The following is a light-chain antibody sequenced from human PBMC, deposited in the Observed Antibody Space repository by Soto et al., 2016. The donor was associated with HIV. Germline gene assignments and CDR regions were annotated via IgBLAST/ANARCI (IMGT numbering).Light chain of an antibody. V-gene: IGLV3-21*04. CDR1: NIGTKN. CDR2: DNS. J-gene: IGLJ2*01. CDR3: HVWDSDIYLGV. Sequence: SYLLTQPPSLSVAPGKTATITCGGNNIGTKNVHWYQQRPGQAPMLIMYDNSDRPSGIPERLSGSNSGTTATLTINRVEAEDEADYYCHVWDSDIYLGVFGGGTKLTAL.